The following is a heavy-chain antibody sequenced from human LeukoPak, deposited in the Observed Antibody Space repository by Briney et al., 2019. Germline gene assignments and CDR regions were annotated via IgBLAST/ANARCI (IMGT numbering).Heavy chain of an antibody. CDR1: GFTFSSYS. CDR3: ARVSREGSSSWPDY. CDR2: ISSSSSYI. Sequence: PGGSLRLSCAASGFTFSSYSMNWVRQAPGKGLEWVSSISSSSSYIYYADSVKGRFTISRDNAKNSLLLQMSSLRAEDTAVYYCARVSREGSSSWPDYWGQGTLATVSS. D-gene: IGHD6-13*01. J-gene: IGHJ4*02. V-gene: IGHV3-21*01.